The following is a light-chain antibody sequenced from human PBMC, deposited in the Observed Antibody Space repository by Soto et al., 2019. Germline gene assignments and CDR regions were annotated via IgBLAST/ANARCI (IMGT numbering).Light chain of an antibody. CDR2: AES. J-gene: IGKJ2*01. CDR3: QQSYSIPYT. Sequence: DIQMTQSPSSLSASVGDRVTITCRARQSISNYLNWYQQTPGKAPKLLIYAESNLQSGVPSRFSGSGSGTDFTLTISSLQPEDWATYYCQQSYSIPYTFGQGTKLEIK. V-gene: IGKV1-39*01. CDR1: QSISNY.